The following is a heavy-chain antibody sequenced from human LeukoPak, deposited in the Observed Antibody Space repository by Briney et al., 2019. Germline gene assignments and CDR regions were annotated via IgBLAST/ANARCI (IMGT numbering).Heavy chain of an antibody. CDR2: IWYDGSNK. Sequence: GGSLRLSCAASGFTFSSYGMHWVRQAPGKGLEWVAVIWYDGSNKYYADSVKGRFAISRDNSKNTLYLQMNSLRAEDTAVYYCARDEADTAIDAYIDYWGQGTLVTVSS. CDR1: GFTFSSYG. J-gene: IGHJ4*02. CDR3: ARDEADTAIDAYIDY. V-gene: IGHV3-33*01. D-gene: IGHD5-18*01.